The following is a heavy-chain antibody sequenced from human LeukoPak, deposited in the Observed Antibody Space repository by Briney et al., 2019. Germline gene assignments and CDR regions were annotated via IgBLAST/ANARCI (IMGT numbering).Heavy chain of an antibody. V-gene: IGHV4-59*01. Sequence: PSETLSLTCGVSGGSISSYYWAWIRQAPGKGLEWIGYIYYAGSTNYNPSLKSRVTMSVDMSRNQFSLRMTSVTAADTAVYYCARVTGYMIEDYFDYWGQGTLVTVSS. CDR2: IYYAGST. D-gene: IGHD3-22*01. CDR1: GGSISSYY. CDR3: ARVTGYMIEDYFDY. J-gene: IGHJ4*02.